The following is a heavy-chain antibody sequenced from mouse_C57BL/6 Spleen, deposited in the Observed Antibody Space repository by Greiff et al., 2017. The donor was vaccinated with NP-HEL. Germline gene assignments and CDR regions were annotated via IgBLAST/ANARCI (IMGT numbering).Heavy chain of an antibody. CDR2: ISSGSSTI. D-gene: IGHD1-1*01. Sequence: EVQGVESGGGLVKPGGSLKLSCAASGFTFSDYGMHWVRQAPEKGLEWVAYISSGSSTIYYADTVKGRFTISRDNAKNTLFLRMTSLRSEDTAMYYCARNYGSSFWFAYWGQGTLVTVSA. CDR1: GFTFSDYG. CDR3: ARNYGSSFWFAY. V-gene: IGHV5-17*01. J-gene: IGHJ3*01.